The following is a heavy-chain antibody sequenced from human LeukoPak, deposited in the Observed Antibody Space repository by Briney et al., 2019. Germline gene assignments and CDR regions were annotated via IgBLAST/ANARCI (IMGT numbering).Heavy chain of an antibody. CDR2: ISGSGAKT. D-gene: IGHD5-12*01. CDR3: AKDAGAYDFDY. J-gene: IGHJ4*02. CDR1: GFTFSSYG. V-gene: IGHV3-23*01. Sequence: GGSLRLSCAASGFTFSSYGLSWVRQAPGKGLECVLVISGSGAKTYYEDSGNGRFTIHRNNNKNTLYLQMNSLRVDDTAVYYCAKDAGAYDFDYWGQGTLVTVSS.